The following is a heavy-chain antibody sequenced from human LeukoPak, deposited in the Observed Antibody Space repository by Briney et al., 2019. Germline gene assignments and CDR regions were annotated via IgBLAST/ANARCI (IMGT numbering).Heavy chain of an antibody. J-gene: IGHJ3*01. CDR3: ARLGGQYSNAFDL. D-gene: IGHD2-15*01. V-gene: IGHV4-59*01. CDR2: VYYNRAT. CDR1: GASINSYS. Sequence: SETLSLTCTVSGASINSYSWAWIPQSPAKGLECIGYVYYNRATYYNPSLESRVTISVDTSKNHLSLEMTSVTAADTAIYYCARLGGQYSNAFDLWGQGTMVSVSS.